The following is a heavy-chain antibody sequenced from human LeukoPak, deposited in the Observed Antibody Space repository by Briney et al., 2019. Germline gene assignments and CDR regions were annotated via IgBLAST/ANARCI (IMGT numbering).Heavy chain of an antibody. CDR3: ARGRYSSSFDY. CDR2: INHSGST. V-gene: IGHV4-34*01. J-gene: IGHJ4*02. D-gene: IGHD6-13*01. CDR1: GGSFSGYY. Sequence: SETLSLTCAVYGGSFSGYYWSWIRQPPGKGLEWIGEINHSGSTNYNPSLKSRVTISVDTSKNQFSLKLSSVTAADTAAYYCARGRYSSSFDYWGQGTLVTVSS.